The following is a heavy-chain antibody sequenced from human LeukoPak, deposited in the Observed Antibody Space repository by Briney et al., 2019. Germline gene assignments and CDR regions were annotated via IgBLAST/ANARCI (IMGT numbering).Heavy chain of an antibody. Sequence: GASVKVSSKASGYTFTSYGISWVRHAPGQGLEWIGWISVYNGNTNYAQKLKGRVTMTTDTSTSTAYMELRSLGSDDTAVYYCARLEFAGTHYFDYWGQGTLVTVSS. CDR3: ARLEFAGTHYFDY. V-gene: IGHV1-18*01. CDR1: GYTFTSYG. J-gene: IGHJ4*02. CDR2: ISVYNGNT. D-gene: IGHD1-1*01.